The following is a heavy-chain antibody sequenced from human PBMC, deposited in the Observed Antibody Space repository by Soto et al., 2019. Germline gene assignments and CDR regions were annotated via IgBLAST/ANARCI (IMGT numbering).Heavy chain of an antibody. J-gene: IGHJ4*02. CDR2: IDWDDDK. CDR1: GFSLSTSGMC. V-gene: IGHV2-70*11. Sequence: SGPTLVNPTQTLTLTCTFSGFSLSTSGMCVSWIRQPPGKALEWLARIDWDDDKYYSTSLKTRLTISKDTSKNQVVLTMTNMDPVDTATYYCARDSSGYYAFDYWGQGTLVTVSS. D-gene: IGHD3-22*01. CDR3: ARDSSGYYAFDY.